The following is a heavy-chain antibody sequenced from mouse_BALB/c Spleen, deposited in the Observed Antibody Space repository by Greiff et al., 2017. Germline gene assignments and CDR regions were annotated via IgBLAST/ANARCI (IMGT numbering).Heavy chain of an antibody. CDR3: ARIHYYGYYFDY. D-gene: IGHD1-2*01. CDR1: GYTFTSYW. J-gene: IGHJ2*01. CDR2: INPSNGRT. V-gene: IGHV1S81*02. Sequence: QVQLQQPGAELVKPGASVKLSCTASGYTFTSYWMHWVKQRPGQGLEWIGEINPSNGRTNYNEKFKSKATLTVDKSSSTAYMQLSSLTSEDSAVYYCARIHYYGYYFDYWGQGTTLTVSS.